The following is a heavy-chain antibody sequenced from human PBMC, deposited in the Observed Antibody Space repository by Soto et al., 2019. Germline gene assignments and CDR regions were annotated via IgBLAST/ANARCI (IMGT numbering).Heavy chain of an antibody. Sequence: QVQLQESGPGLVKPSQTLSLTCTVSGGSISSGGYYWSWIRQHPGKGLEWIGYIYYSGSTYYNPSLKSRVTISVDTSKNQFSLKLSSVTAADTAVYYCARDHESLNRIGTGLRAFDIWGQGTMVTVSS. CDR3: ARDHESLNRIGTGLRAFDI. J-gene: IGHJ3*02. CDR2: IYYSGST. V-gene: IGHV4-31*03. D-gene: IGHD3-16*01. CDR1: GGSISSGGYY.